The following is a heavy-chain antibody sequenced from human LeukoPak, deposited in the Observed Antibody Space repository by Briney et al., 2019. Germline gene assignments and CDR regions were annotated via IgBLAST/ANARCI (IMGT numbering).Heavy chain of an antibody. Sequence: ASVKVSCKASGGTFSSYAISWVRQAPGQGLEWMGWISAYNGNTNYAQKLQGRVTMTTDTSTSTAYMELRSLRSDDTAVYYCARGCSGGSCYYYYGMDVWGQGTTVTVSS. D-gene: IGHD2-15*01. J-gene: IGHJ6*02. CDR3: ARGCSGGSCYYYYGMDV. CDR1: GGTFSSYA. CDR2: ISAYNGNT. V-gene: IGHV1-18*01.